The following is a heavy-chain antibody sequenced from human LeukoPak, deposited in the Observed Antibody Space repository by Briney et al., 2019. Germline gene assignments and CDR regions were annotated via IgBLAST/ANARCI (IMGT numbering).Heavy chain of an antibody. CDR1: GYSISSNYY. CDR3: ARHHGGGSGSYYSY. Sequence: SETLSLTCAVSGYSISSNYYWGWIRQPPGKGLEWIGSISHSGSPYYNPSLKSRVTISVDTSKNQFSPRLSSVTAADTAVYYCARHHGGGSGSYYSYWGQGTLVTVSS. D-gene: IGHD3-10*01. CDR2: ISHSGSP. J-gene: IGHJ4*02. V-gene: IGHV4-38-2*01.